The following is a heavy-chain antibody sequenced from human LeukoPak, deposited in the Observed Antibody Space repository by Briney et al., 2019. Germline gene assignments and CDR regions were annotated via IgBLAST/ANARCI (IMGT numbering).Heavy chain of an antibody. D-gene: IGHD3-10*01. J-gene: IGHJ5*01. CDR3: TRAITYFYGSVTYDWFDS. Sequence: GGSLRLSCAASGFTFSSYWMHWVRQTPGKGLVWVARIKSDGSTIYADSVQGRFTISRDNAKNTVYLQMNSLRVDDTAIHYCTRAITYFYGSVTYDWFDSWGQGTRVTVSS. V-gene: IGHV3-74*01. CDR1: GFTFSSYW. CDR2: IKSDGST.